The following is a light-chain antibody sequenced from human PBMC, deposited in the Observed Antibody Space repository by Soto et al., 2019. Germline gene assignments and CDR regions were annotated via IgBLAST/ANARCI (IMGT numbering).Light chain of an antibody. CDR3: SSYTGSTTLVI. J-gene: IGLJ2*01. Sequence: QSALTQPASVSGSPGQSITISCTGTSSEVGGYNYVSWYQQHPGKAPKLMIYDVSNRPSGVSNRFSGSKSGNTASLTIFGLQAEDEADYYCSSYTGSTTLVIFGGGTKLTVL. CDR1: SSEVGGYNY. CDR2: DVS. V-gene: IGLV2-14*01.